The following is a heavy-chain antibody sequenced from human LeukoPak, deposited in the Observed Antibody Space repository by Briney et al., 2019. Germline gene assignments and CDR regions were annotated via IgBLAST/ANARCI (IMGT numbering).Heavy chain of an antibody. J-gene: IGHJ4*02. CDR3: AIYDRAPACFDY. Sequence: GGSLRLSCAASGFTFSSYAMHWVRQAPGKGLEWVAVISYDGSNKYYADSVKGRFTISRDNSKNTLYLQMNSLRAEDTAVYYCAIYDRAPACFDYWGQGTLVTVSS. D-gene: IGHD5/OR15-5a*01. CDR1: GFTFSSYA. CDR2: ISYDGSNK. V-gene: IGHV3-30*04.